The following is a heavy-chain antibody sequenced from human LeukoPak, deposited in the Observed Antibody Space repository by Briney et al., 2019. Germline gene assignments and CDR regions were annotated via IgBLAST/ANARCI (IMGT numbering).Heavy chain of an antibody. CDR3: ARDTYYYGSAFDI. V-gene: IGHV3-48*03. CDR2: ISSSGSTI. CDR1: GFTFSSYE. Sequence: PGGSLRLSYAASGFTFSSYEMNWVRQAPGKGLEWVSYISSSGSTIYYADSVKGRFTISRDNAKNSLYLQMYSLRSEDTAVYYCARDTYYYGSAFDIWGQGTMVTVSS. J-gene: IGHJ3*02. D-gene: IGHD3-10*01.